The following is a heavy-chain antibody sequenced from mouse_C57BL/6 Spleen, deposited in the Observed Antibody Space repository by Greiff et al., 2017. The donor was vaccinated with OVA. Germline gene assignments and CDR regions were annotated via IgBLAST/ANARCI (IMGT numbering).Heavy chain of an antibody. CDR2: INPNNGGT. Sequence: VQLQQSGPELVKPGASVKLSCKASGYTFTDYYMNWVKQSHGKSLEWIGDINPNNGGTSYNQKFKGKATLTVDKSSSTAYMGLRSLTTEDSAVYYGAREDFTTVVANYAMDYWGQGTSVTVSS. CDR3: AREDFTTVVANYAMDY. CDR1: GYTFTDYY. J-gene: IGHJ4*01. D-gene: IGHD1-1*01. V-gene: IGHV1-26*01.